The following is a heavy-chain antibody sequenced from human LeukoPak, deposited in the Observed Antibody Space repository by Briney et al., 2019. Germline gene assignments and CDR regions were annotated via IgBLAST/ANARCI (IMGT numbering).Heavy chain of an antibody. CDR3: ARGRGYCSGGSCYRPFDY. CDR2: SSSSGSTI. CDR1: GFTFSSYE. J-gene: IGHJ4*02. D-gene: IGHD2-15*01. V-gene: IGHV3-48*03. Sequence: GGSLRLSCAASGFTFSSYEMNWVRQAPGKGLEWVSYSSSSGSTIYYADSVKGRFTISRDNAKNSLYLQMNSLRAEDTAVYYCARGRGYCSGGSCYRPFDYWGQGTLVTVSS.